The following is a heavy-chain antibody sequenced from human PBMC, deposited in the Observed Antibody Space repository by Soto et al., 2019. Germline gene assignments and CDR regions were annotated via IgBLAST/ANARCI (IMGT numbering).Heavy chain of an antibody. CDR3: AKTATYVDGYDNTGYSSEDY. V-gene: IGHV3-30*18. Sequence: LXLSCDVAGFTFSHVGLDWVRQAPGKGLEWVAIISHDGSKRFYADSVKGRFTISRDNSKNTLYLQMSSLRPEDTALYYCAKTATYVDGYDNTGYSSEDYWGHGTLVTVSS. D-gene: IGHD3-22*01. J-gene: IGHJ4*01. CDR2: ISHDGSKR. CDR1: GFTFSHVG.